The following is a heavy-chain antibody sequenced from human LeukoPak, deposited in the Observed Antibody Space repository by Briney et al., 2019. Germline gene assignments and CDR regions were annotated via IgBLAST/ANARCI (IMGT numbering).Heavy chain of an antibody. CDR3: ARDEEQWLLLYYLDY. D-gene: IGHD6-19*01. CDR2: ISYDGSNK. J-gene: IGHJ4*02. Sequence: PGGSLRLSCAASGFTFSSYAMHWVRQAPGKGLEWVAVISYDGSNKYYADSVKGRFTISRDNSKNTLYLQMNSLRAEDTAVYYCARDEEQWLLLYYLDYWGQGTLVTVSS. CDR1: GFTFSSYA. V-gene: IGHV3-30-3*01.